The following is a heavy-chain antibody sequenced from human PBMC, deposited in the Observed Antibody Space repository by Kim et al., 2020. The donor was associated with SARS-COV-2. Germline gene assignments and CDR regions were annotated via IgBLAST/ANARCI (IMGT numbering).Heavy chain of an antibody. D-gene: IGHD5-12*01. Sequence: SVKVSCKASGGTFSSYAISWVRQAPGQGLEWMGGIIPIFGTANYAQKFQGRVTITADESTSTAYMELSSLRSEDTAVYYCASHRDGYNLVPFDYWGQGTLVTVSS. CDR1: GGTFSSYA. J-gene: IGHJ4*02. CDR3: ASHRDGYNLVPFDY. CDR2: IIPIFGTA. V-gene: IGHV1-69*13.